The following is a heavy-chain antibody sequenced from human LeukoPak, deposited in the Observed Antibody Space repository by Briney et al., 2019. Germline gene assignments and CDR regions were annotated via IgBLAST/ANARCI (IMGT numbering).Heavy chain of an antibody. CDR2: ITSGSSHI. V-gene: IGHV3-21*01. CDR1: GFTFSSYA. J-gene: IGHJ6*03. CDR3: ARDPYSGSYGADYYYYMDV. Sequence: PGGSLRLSCAASGFTFSSYAMSWVRQAPGKGLEWVSSITSGSSHIYYADSVKGRFTISRDNAKSSLYLQMNSLRAEDTAVYYCARDPYSGSYGADYYYYMDVWGKGTTVTISS. D-gene: IGHD1-26*01.